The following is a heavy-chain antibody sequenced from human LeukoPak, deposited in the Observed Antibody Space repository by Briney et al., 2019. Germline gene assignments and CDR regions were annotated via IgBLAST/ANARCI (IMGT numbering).Heavy chain of an antibody. J-gene: IGHJ4*02. D-gene: IGHD3-22*01. CDR1: GYSLTELS. V-gene: IGHV1-24*01. CDR2: FDPEDGET. Sequence: ASVKVSCKVSGYSLTELSMHWVRQTPERGLEWMGGFDPEDGETIYAERFQGRFTMTEDTSIDTAYMELRSLTSEDTAVYYCATVKTTMISYAFEWRQGTLVTVSS. CDR3: ATVKTTMISYAFE.